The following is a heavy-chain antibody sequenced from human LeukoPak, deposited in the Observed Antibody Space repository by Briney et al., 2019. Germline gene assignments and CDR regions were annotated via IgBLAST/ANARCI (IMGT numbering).Heavy chain of an antibody. J-gene: IGHJ4*02. CDR3: ARDLGGIYFDY. CDR2: IHFSGSS. D-gene: IGHD1-26*01. V-gene: IGHV4-59*01. CDR1: DASISGYY. Sequence: SETLSLTCTVSDASISGYYWSWIRQPPWKGLECIGSIHFSGSSNYNPSLRSRVTISVDTSKNQLSLKLSSVTAADTAVYYCARDLGGIYFDYWGQGTLVTVSS.